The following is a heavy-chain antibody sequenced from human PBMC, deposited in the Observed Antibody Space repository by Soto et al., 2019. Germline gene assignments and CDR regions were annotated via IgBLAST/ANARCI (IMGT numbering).Heavy chain of an antibody. J-gene: IGHJ4*02. D-gene: IGHD2-8*01. V-gene: IGHV1-18*04. Sequence: ASVKVSCKTSGYSFTSNAITWVRQAPGQGLEWMGWISTYSGDPNYAQKFQGRVTMTTDTSTNTAYMELRNLRVEDTAVYYCAKNGLSDSPSAIDSWGQGTLVTVSS. CDR2: ISTYSGDP. CDR3: AKNGLSDSPSAIDS. CDR1: GYSFTSNA.